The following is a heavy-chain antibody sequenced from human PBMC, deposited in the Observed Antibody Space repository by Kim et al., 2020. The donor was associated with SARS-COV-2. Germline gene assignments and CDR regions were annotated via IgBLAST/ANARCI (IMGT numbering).Heavy chain of an antibody. J-gene: IGHJ4*02. CDR1: GYTFTSYD. V-gene: IGHV1-8*01. Sequence: ASVKVSCKASGYTFTSYDINWVRQATGQGLEWMGWMNPNSGNTGYAQKFQGRVTMTRNTSISTAYMELSSPRSEDTAVYYCARVPPIAGLVRKYYFDYWGQGTLVTVSS. D-gene: IGHD6-13*01. CDR3: ARVPPIAGLVRKYYFDY. CDR2: MNPNSGNT.